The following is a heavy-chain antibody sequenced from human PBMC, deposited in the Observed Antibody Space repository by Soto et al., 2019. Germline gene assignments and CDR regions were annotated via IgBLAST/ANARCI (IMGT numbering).Heavy chain of an antibody. J-gene: IGHJ6*02. D-gene: IGHD3-3*01. CDR2: MNPNSGNT. V-gene: IGHV1-8*03. Sequence: RASVKVSCKASGYTFTRYDINWVRQATGQGLEWMGWMNPNSGNTGYAQKFQGRVTITRNTSISTAYMELSSLRSEDTAVYYCARLAIFGDYYYYGMDVCGQGTTVTVS. CDR1: GYTFTRYD. CDR3: ARLAIFGDYYYYGMDV.